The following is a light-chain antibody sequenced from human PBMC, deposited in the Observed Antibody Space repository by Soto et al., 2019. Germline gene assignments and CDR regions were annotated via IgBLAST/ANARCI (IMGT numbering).Light chain of an antibody. CDR3: QQYNSSPLT. J-gene: IGKJ4*01. CDR1: QSISSW. Sequence: DIQMTQSPSTLSASVGDRVTITCRANQSISSWVAWYQQKPGKAPKLLISEGSSLQSGVPSRFSGSGSGAEFTLTISSLQPDDLATYYCQQYNSSPLTFGGGTKVEIK. CDR2: EGS. V-gene: IGKV1-5*01.